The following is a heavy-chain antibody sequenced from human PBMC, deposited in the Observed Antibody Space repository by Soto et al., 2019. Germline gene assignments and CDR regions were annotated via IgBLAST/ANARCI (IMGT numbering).Heavy chain of an antibody. CDR2: IKQDGSEK. V-gene: IGHV3-7*01. Sequence: GGSLRLSCEASGLVFSSFWMSWVRQAPGKGLEWVAYIKQDGSEKYYVDSVKGRFTISRDNPKSSLYLQMNNLRAEDTAVYYCAGGHKGLEVWGQGTTVTVSS. CDR3: AGGHKGLEV. J-gene: IGHJ6*02. CDR1: GLVFSSFW.